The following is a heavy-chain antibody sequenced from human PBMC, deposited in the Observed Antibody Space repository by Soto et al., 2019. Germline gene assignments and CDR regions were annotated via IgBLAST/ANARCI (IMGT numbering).Heavy chain of an antibody. V-gene: IGHV4-39*01. CDR2: IYYSGST. J-gene: IGHJ6*02. D-gene: IGHD5-18*01. CDR3: AIRNQSNKDTAMEQDYYYYGMDV. CDR1: GGSISSSSYY. Sequence: SETLSLTCTVSGGSISSSSYYWGWIRQPPGKGLEWIGSIYYSGSTYYNPSLKSRVTISVDTSKNQFSLKLSSVTAADTAVYYCAIRNQSNKDTAMEQDYYYYGMDVWGQGTTVTVSS.